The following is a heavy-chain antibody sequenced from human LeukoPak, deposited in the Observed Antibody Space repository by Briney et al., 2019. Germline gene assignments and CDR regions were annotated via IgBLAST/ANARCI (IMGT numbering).Heavy chain of an antibody. CDR2: IRFDGSNI. D-gene: IGHD5-12*01. CDR1: GFTFSSYG. CDR3: AKDPTYSGYGGLDV. V-gene: IGHV3-30*02. J-gene: IGHJ6*04. Sequence: GRSLRLSCAASGFTFSSYGMHWVRQAPGKGLEWVTYIRFDGSNIYYAEAVKGRFTISRDNSKNTLFLQMNRLRADDTAVYYCAKDPTYSGYGGLDVWGKGTTVTISS.